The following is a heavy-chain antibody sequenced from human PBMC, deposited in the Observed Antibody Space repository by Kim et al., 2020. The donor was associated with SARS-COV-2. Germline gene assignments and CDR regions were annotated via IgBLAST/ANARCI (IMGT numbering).Heavy chain of an antibody. CDR3: ARDGVRGTVDAFDI. J-gene: IGHJ3*02. V-gene: IGHV3-33*01. D-gene: IGHD1-7*01. Sequence: YADSGKCRFTLSRDNPENTLYLQANSLRADDTAVYYCARDGVRGTVDAFDIWGQGTMVTVFS.